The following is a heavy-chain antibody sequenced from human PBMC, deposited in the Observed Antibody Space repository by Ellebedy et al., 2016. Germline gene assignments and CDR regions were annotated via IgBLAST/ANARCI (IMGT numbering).Heavy chain of an antibody. V-gene: IGHV5-51*01. CDR1: GYTFTNYW. D-gene: IGHD3-10*01. CDR2: IDPADSDT. Sequence: GESLKISXKGSGYTFTNYWIGWVRQMPGEGLEWMGIIDPADSDTRYSPSFQGQVTISADKSISTAYLQWSSLKASDTAVYYCARSVRGVPLDYWGQGTLVTVSS. J-gene: IGHJ4*02. CDR3: ARSVRGVPLDY.